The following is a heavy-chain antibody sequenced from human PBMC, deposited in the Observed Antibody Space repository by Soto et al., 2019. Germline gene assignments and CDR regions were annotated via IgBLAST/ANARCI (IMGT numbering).Heavy chain of an antibody. CDR2: ISAYNGNT. Sequence: QVQLVQSGAEVKKPGASVKVSCKATGYTFTSYSISWVRQAPGQGLEWMGWISAYNGNTNYAQKLQGRLTRTTETYTSIAYMELRSLRSDATAVYYCARHLPPSVYWGQGTLVSVSS. CDR1: GYTFTSYS. CDR3: ARHLPPSVY. V-gene: IGHV1-18*01. D-gene: IGHD2-2*01. J-gene: IGHJ4*02.